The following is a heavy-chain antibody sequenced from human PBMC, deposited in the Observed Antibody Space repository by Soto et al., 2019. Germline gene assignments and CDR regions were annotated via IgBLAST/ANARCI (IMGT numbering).Heavy chain of an antibody. Sequence: SETLSLTCTVSGGSISSGDYYWSWIRQPPGKGLEWIGYIYYSGSTYYNPSLKSRVTISVDTSKNQFSLKLSSVTAADTAVYYCARDVQWGIAAIPRFVWFDPWGQGTLVTVSS. CDR3: ARDVQWGIAAIPRFVWFDP. CDR2: IYYSGST. J-gene: IGHJ5*02. D-gene: IGHD2-15*01. V-gene: IGHV4-30-4*01. CDR1: GGSISSGDYY.